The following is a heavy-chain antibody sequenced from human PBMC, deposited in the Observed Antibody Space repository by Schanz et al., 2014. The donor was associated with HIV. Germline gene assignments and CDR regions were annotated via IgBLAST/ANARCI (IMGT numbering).Heavy chain of an antibody. D-gene: IGHD5-12*01. V-gene: IGHV1-8*01. J-gene: IGHJ6*02. Sequence: QVHLVQSGAEVKKPGASVKVSCKASGYTFTSYDINWVRQATGQGLEWMGWMNPNSGNTGFAQKFQGRVTMTRNTTINTAYMEVSGLKSEDTAVYYGARKMSISNQWLRALYSNYGMDVWGQGTTVTVSS. CDR1: GYTFTSYD. CDR2: MNPNSGNT. CDR3: ARKMSISNQWLRALYSNYGMDV.